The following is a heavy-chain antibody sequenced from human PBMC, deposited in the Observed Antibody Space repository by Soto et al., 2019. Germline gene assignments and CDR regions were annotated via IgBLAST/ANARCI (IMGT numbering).Heavy chain of an antibody. CDR2: IKQDGSEK. CDR1: GSTFTSYW. V-gene: IGHV3-7*01. Sequence: GGSLRLSCAASGSTFTSYWMTWVRQAPGKGLEWVAKIKQDGSEKYYVDSVKGRFTISRDNAEKSVYLQMNSLRVEDTAVYYCARDVPPGLDVWGKGTSVTVSS. CDR3: ARDVPPGLDV. J-gene: IGHJ6*04.